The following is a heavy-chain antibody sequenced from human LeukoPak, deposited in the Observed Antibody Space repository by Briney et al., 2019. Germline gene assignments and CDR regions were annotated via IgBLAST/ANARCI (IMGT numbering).Heavy chain of an antibody. Sequence: PTQTLSPTCAAYGVSLRAYYTSWIRQPPGQGLEWVGEINHSGSTNYNPSLKSRVTIAVDTSKNQFSLKLSSVTAADTAVYYCARDFDYYGSGSYYTALDYWGQGTLVTVSS. D-gene: IGHD3-10*01. V-gene: IGHV4-34*01. CDR2: INHSGST. CDR1: GVSLRAYY. J-gene: IGHJ4*02. CDR3: ARDFDYYGSGSYYTALDY.